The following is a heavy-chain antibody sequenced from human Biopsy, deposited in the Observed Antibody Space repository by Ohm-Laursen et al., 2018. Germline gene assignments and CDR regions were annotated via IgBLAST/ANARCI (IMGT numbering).Heavy chain of an antibody. CDR1: GGSISSSTTYY. Sequence: GTLSLTCIVSGGSISSSTTYYWAWLRQPPGKGLEWIGSIYNTETTFYNPSLKSRFTISVDTSTNQFSLKVSSVTAADTALYFCARHPTGFWFDPWGHGTLVTVSS. CDR3: ARHPTGFWFDP. J-gene: IGHJ5*02. CDR2: IYNTETT. V-gene: IGHV4-39*01.